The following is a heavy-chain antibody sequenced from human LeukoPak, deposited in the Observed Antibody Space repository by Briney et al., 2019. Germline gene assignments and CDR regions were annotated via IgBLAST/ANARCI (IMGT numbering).Heavy chain of an antibody. J-gene: IGHJ4*02. D-gene: IGHD7-27*01. Sequence: SVKVSCKASGGTFSSYAISWVRPAPGQGLEWMGRIIPILGIANYAQKFQGRVTITADKSTSTAYMELSSLRSEDTAVYYCARGKLGKGYFDYWGQGTLVTVSS. V-gene: IGHV1-69*04. CDR2: IIPILGIA. CDR3: ARGKLGKGYFDY. CDR1: GGTFSSYA.